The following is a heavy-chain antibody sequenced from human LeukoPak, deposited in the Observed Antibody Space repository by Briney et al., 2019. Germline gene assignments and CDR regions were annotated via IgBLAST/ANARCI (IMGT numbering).Heavy chain of an antibody. CDR1: RYTLTELS. V-gene: IGHV1-24*01. CDR3: ATVTMAYSSGWYTYDY. J-gene: IGHJ4*02. D-gene: IGHD6-19*01. Sequence: ASVKVSCKVSRYTLTELSMHWVRQAPGKGLEWMGGFDPEDGETIYAQKFQGRVTMTEDTSTDTAYMELSSLRSEDTAVYYCATVTMAYSSGWYTYDYWGQGTLVTVSS. CDR2: FDPEDGET.